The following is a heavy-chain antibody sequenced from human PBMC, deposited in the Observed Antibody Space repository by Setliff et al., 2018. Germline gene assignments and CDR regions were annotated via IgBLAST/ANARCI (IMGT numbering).Heavy chain of an antibody. J-gene: IGHJ6*03. D-gene: IGHD5-12*01. CDR1: RGTFSSYG. CDR3: ARERGDIVSTTSYYYYMDV. V-gene: IGHV1-69*05. Sequence: SVKVSCKASRGTFSSYGITWVRQAPGQGLEWMGGIIPIFGTTDYAQKFQGRVTITTDESTSTAYMETSSLRSGDTAVYYCARERGDIVSTTSYYYYMDVWGKGTTVTVSS. CDR2: IIPIFGTT.